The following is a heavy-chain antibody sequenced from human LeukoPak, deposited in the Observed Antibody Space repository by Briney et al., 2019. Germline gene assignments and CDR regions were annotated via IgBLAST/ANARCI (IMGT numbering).Heavy chain of an antibody. J-gene: IGHJ3*02. CDR1: GYSFTSYW. CDR3: ARPGMVLRFLEWFPGAFDI. Sequence: GESLKISCKGSGYSFTSYWIGWVRQMPGKGLEWMGIIYPGDSDTRYSPSFQGQVTISADKSISTAYLQWSSLKASDTAMYYCARPGMVLRFLEWFPGAFDIWGQGTMVTVSS. CDR2: IYPGDSDT. D-gene: IGHD3-3*01. V-gene: IGHV5-51*01.